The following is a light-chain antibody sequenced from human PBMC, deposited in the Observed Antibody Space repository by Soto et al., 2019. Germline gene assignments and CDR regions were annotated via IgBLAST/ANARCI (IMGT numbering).Light chain of an antibody. CDR1: SSDVGGSKY. J-gene: IGLJ2*01. CDR2: EAT. CDR3: CSYTNTNGLV. V-gene: IGLV2-14*01. Sequence: QSVLTQPASVSGSPGQSITISCTGTSSDVGGSKYVSWYQQHPGKAPKLMIYEATNRPSGVSNRFSGSKSGNTASLTVSGLRAEDEADYYCCSYTNTNGLVFGGGTKLTVL.